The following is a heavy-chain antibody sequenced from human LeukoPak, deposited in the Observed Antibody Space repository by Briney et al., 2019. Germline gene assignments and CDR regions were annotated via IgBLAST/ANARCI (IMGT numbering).Heavy chain of an antibody. D-gene: IGHD2-15*01. Sequence: PSETLSLTCAVYGGSFSGYCWSWIRQPPGKGLEWIREINHSGSTNDNPSLKSRVTISVDTSKNQFSLKLSSVTAADTAVYYCARGSRYCSGGSCYKGYYMDVWGKGTTVTVSS. V-gene: IGHV4-34*01. CDR2: INHSGST. CDR1: GGSFSGYC. CDR3: ARGSRYCSGGSCYKGYYMDV. J-gene: IGHJ6*03.